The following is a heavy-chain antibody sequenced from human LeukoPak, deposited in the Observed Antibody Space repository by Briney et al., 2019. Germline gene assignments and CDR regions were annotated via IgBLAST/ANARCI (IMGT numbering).Heavy chain of an antibody. V-gene: IGHV4-59*11. D-gene: IGHD5-12*01. CDR3: ARVGINGYDSYYYYYYMDV. Sequence: SETLSLTCTVSGVSISSHYWSWIRQPPGKGLEWIGYIYYSGSTNYNPSLKSRVTISVDTSKNQFSLKLSSVTAADTAVYYCARVGINGYDSYYYYYYMDVWGKGTTVTVSS. CDR1: GVSISSHY. J-gene: IGHJ6*03. CDR2: IYYSGST.